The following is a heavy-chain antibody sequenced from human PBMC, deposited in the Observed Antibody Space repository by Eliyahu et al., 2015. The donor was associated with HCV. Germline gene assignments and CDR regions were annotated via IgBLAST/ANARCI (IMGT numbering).Heavy chain of an antibody. J-gene: IGHJ2*01. D-gene: IGHD3-16*01. CDR1: GWPFNDXY. Sequence: PSDTLSLTCSVSGWPFNDXYXDWIRXAPGKGLXXIXEIXYSRRPNYNPSLKSRVTISIDTSKNEFYLKLDSVTAADTAVYFCARGGGKSIERFDAWGRGTLVTVSA. CDR3: ARGGGKSIERFDA. V-gene: IGHV4-34*01. CDR2: IXYSRRP.